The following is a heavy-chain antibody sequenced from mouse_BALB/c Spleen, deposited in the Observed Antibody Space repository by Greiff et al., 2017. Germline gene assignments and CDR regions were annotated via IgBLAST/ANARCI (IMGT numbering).Heavy chain of an antibody. D-gene: IGHD1-1*01. CDR1: GFNFKDTY. V-gene: IGHV14-3*02. J-gene: IGHJ3*01. CDR3: AFITTGVED. Sequence: DVQLQESGAELVKPGASVKLSCTASGFNFKDTYMHWVKQRPEQGLEWIGRIDPANGNTKYDPKFQGKATITADTSSNTAYLQLSSLTSEDTAVYYCAFITTGVEDWGQGTLVTVSA. CDR2: IDPANGNT.